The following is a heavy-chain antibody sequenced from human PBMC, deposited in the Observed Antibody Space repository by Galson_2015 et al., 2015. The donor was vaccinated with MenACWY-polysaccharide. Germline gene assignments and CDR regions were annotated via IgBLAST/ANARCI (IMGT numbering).Heavy chain of an antibody. V-gene: IGHV3-23*01. CDR3: AKDEDGGYVGGGGYYYGMDV. CDR1: GFTFSSYA. Sequence: SLRLSCAASGFTFSSYAMSWVRQAPGKGLEWVSAISGSGGSTYYADSVKGRFTISRDNSKNTLYLQMNSLRAEDTAVYYCAKDEDGGYVGGGGYYYGMDVSCQGTTFTVSS. CDR2: ISGSGGST. J-gene: IGHJ6*02. D-gene: IGHD5-12*01.